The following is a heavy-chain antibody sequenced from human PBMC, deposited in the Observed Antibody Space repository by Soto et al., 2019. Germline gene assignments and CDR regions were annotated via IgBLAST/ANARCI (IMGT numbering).Heavy chain of an antibody. Sequence: EVQLVESGGGLVQPGGSLRLPCAGSGFTFNTYWIHWVRQAPGKGLVWVSCINSDGTSTRYAGSVKGRFTISRDNAKNTLYLQMNSLRTEDTAVYYCARGRYYGMDVWGQGTTVTVSS. V-gene: IGHV3-74*01. CDR3: ARGRYYGMDV. CDR2: INSDGTST. J-gene: IGHJ6*02. CDR1: GFTFNTYW.